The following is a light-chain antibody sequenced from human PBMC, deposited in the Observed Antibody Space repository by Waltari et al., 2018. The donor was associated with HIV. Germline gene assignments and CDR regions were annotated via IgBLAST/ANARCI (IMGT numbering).Light chain of an antibody. CDR2: SYH. V-gene: IGLV1-40*01. CDR1: IINTGTSNS. Sequence: LLTPPRRGSPSPALRAAPSSTRSIINTGTSNSRQRYQQLPGTAHKLFFYSYHHRPSGSAGRFSASKSATSASLAIAGLQAEDDAEYCCQSYDSNLRESVFGGGTRLTVL. CDR3: QSYDSNLRESV. J-gene: IGLJ2*01.